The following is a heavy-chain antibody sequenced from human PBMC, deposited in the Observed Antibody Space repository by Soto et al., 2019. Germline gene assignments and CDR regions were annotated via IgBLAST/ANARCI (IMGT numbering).Heavy chain of an antibody. CDR1: GLTFSNYA. CDR2: MSGSSSTT. D-gene: IGHD3-16*02. Sequence: EVRLLESGGGLVKPGGSLRLSCATSGLTFSNYAMSWVRQAPGGGLEWVSSMSGSSSTTYYADSVKGRFTISRDRSKKTLYLQMSSLRAEDTDLYYWTKNQERERTRVIDLWCQGTLVTVSS. V-gene: IGHV3-23*01. J-gene: IGHJ4*02. CDR3: TKNQERERTRVIDL.